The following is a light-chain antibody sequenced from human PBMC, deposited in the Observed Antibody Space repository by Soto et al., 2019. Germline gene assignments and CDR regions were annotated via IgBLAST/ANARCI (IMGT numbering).Light chain of an antibody. CDR3: ATWDDSLSGVV. Sequence: QSVLSQPPSASGTPGQRVTLSCSGSSSNIGTNFVYWFQHLPGTASKLLIYRNNERPSGVPDRFSGSKSGTSASLAISGLRSEDEADYYCATWDDSLSGVVFGGGTKLTVL. J-gene: IGLJ3*02. CDR1: SSNIGTNF. V-gene: IGLV1-47*01. CDR2: RNN.